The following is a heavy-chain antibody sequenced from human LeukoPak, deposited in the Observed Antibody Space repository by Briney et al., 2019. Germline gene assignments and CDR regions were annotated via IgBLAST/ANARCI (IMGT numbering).Heavy chain of an antibody. Sequence: PSETLSLTCAVYGGSFSGYYGSWIRQPPGKGLEWIGEINHSGSTNYNPSLKSRVTISVDTSKHQFSLKLSSVTAADKAVYYCARVRGYSYGSFDYWGQGTLVTVSS. CDR3: ARVRGYSYGSFDY. CDR2: INHSGST. J-gene: IGHJ4*02. CDR1: GGSFSGYY. D-gene: IGHD5-18*01. V-gene: IGHV4-34*01.